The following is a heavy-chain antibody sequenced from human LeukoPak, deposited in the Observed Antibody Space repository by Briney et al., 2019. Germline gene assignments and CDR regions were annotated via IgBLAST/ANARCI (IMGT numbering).Heavy chain of an antibody. V-gene: IGHV3-48*04. D-gene: IGHD2-15*01. Sequence: GSLRLSCAASGFTFSSYSLNWVRQAPGKGLEWGSYITSISSSIYYADSVKGRFTISRDNAKNSLYLQMNSLRAEDTAMCYCARDYCSGGRCYSVDYWGQGTLVTVSS. CDR3: ARDYCSGGRCYSVDY. J-gene: IGHJ4*02. CDR2: ITSISSSI. CDR1: GFTFSSYS.